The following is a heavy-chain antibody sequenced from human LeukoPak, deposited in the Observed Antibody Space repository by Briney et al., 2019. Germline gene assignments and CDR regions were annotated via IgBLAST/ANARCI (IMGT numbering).Heavy chain of an antibody. CDR2: INHRGST. J-gene: IGHJ6*02. Sequence: SETLSLTRAVYGGSFSGHYWSWIRQPPGKGLEWIGEINHRGSTNYNPSLKSRVTLLADTSKNQFSLKLSSVTAADTAVYYCARHATRGGSFLDGVSMDVWGQGTTVTVSS. CDR3: ARHATRGGSFLDGVSMDV. CDR1: GGSFSGHY. V-gene: IGHV4-34*01. D-gene: IGHD1-26*01.